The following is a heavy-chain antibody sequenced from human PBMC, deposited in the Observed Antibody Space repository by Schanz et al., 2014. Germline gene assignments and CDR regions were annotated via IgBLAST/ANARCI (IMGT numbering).Heavy chain of an antibody. J-gene: IGHJ4*02. D-gene: IGHD3-10*01. CDR3: AKYRGYYRVTGSYRELEY. V-gene: IGHV3-23*04. Sequence: EVQLVESGGGLVQPGGSLRLSCAASGFTFTNYAMSWVRQAPGKGLEWVSVIGVDGTTTYYADSVKGRFTISRDNSKNTLYLQMNSLRPEDTAVDYCAKYRGYYRVTGSYRELEYWGQGTLVTVSS. CDR2: IGVDGTTT. CDR1: GFTFTNYA.